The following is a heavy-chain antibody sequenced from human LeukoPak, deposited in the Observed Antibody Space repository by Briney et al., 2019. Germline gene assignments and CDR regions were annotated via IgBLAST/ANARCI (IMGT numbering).Heavy chain of an antibody. V-gene: IGHV3-33*01. CDR2: IWYDGSDK. CDR1: GFTFSTYA. CDR3: AREQKPNAFDV. J-gene: IGHJ3*01. Sequence: GRSLRLSCAASGFTFSTYAMHWVRQAPGKGLEWVAVIWYDGSDKYYADSVKGRFTISRDNSKNTLYLQMNSLRAEDTAMYYCAREQKPNAFDVWGQGTMVTVS.